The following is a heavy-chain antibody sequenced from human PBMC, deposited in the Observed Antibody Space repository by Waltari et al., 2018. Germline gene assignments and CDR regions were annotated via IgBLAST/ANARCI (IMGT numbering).Heavy chain of an antibody. CDR3: AKDGRKGFGELLVDY. Sequence: EVQLLESGGGLVQPGGSLRLSCAASVFTFSSYAMSWVRQAPGKGLEWVSAISGSGGSTYYADSVKGRFTISRDNSKNTLYLQMNSLRAEDTAVYYCAKDGRKGFGELLVDYWGQGTLVTVSS. CDR2: ISGSGGST. D-gene: IGHD3-10*01. V-gene: IGHV3-23*01. J-gene: IGHJ4*02. CDR1: VFTFSSYA.